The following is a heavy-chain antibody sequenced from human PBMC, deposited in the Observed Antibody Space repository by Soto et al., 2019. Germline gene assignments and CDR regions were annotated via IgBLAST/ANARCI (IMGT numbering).Heavy chain of an antibody. CDR3: ARGDGIVVVPAAIGSGAFDI. D-gene: IGHD2-2*02. CDR1: GGSISSYY. V-gene: IGHV4-59*08. J-gene: IGHJ3*02. CDR2: IYYSGST. Sequence: SETLSLTCTVSGGSISSYYWSWMRQPPGKGLEWIGYIYYSGSTNYNPSLKSRVTISVDTSKNQFSLKLSSVTAADTAVYYCARGDGIVVVPAAIGSGAFDIWGQGTMVTVSS.